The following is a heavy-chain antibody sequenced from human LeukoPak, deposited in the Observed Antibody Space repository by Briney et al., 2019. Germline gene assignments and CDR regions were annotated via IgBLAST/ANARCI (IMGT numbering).Heavy chain of an antibody. CDR2: ISYDKSKK. J-gene: IGHJ4*02. CDR3: ARQIPAAVGSYDY. CDR1: GFTFSSYT. Sequence: PGRSLRLSCVASGFTFSSYTMHWVRQAPGKGLEWVAVISYDKSKKYYADSVKGRFTISRDNSKSTLYLQMNGLRAEDTAVFYCARQIPAAVGSYDYWGQGTLVIVS. V-gene: IGHV3-30-3*01. D-gene: IGHD2-2*01.